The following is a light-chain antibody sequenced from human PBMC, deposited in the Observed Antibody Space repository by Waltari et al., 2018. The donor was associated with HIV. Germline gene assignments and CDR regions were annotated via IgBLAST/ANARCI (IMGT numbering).Light chain of an antibody. CDR2: DVS. CDR3: SSYTSSSTLV. CDR1: SSDVGRYNH. J-gene: IGLJ2*01. Sequence: QSALTQPASASGSPGQSITISCTGPSSDVGRYNHVTWYQQHPGKAPKLMIYDVSNRPSGVSNRFSGSKSGNTASLTISGLQAEDEADYYCSSYTSSSTLVFGGGTKLTVL. V-gene: IGLV2-14*03.